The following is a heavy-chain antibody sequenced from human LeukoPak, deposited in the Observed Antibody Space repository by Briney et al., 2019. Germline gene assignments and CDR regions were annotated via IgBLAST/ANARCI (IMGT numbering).Heavy chain of an antibody. J-gene: IGHJ5*02. CDR2: IYYSGST. CDR1: GFPFSTFA. D-gene: IGHD1-26*01. Sequence: GSLRLSCAASGFPFSTFAMSWVRQAPGKGREWIGHIYYSGSTNYNPSLKSRVTISVDTSKNQFSLKLSSVTAADTAVYYCARVHGELIGDWFDPWGQGTLVTVSS. V-gene: IGHV4-59*08. CDR3: ARVHGELIGDWFDP.